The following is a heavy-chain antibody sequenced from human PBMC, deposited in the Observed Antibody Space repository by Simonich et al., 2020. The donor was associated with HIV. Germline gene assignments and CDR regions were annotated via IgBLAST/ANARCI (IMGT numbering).Heavy chain of an antibody. J-gene: IGHJ4*02. CDR3: ARDGRKGSSTSCSDY. CDR1: GFTFSSYS. D-gene: IGHD2-2*01. V-gene: IGHV3-21*01. CDR2: ISSRSSYI. Sequence: EVQLVESGGGLVKPGGSLRLSCAASGFTFSSYSLNWVRQAPGKGLEWVSSISSRSSYIYYPDSVKGRFTISRDNAKNSLYLQMNSLRAEDTAVYYCARDGRKGSSTSCSDYWGQGTLVTVSS.